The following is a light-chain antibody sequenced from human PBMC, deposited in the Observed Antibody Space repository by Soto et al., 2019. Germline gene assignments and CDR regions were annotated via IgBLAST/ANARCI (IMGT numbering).Light chain of an antibody. CDR1: QSLNTW. CDR2: DAS. V-gene: IGKV1-5*01. CDR3: QQYNNYPRT. J-gene: IGKJ1*01. Sequence: DIQMTQTPSTLSASVGDRVTITCRASQSLNTWLAWYQQKPGQAPKLLISDASILESGVPSRFSGSGSGTEFTLTISNLQPDDFATYFCQQYNNYPRTFGQGTKVDIK.